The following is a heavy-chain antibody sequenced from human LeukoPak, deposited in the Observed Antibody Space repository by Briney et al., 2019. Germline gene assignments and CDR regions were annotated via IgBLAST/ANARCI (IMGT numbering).Heavy chain of an antibody. CDR3: ASGGLARFGY. Sequence: VASVKVSCKASGYTFTTYVITWVRQAPGQGLDWMGCLSVYTGNTNYAQTLQGRVTITTDTSTSTAYMELRSLRSDDTAMYYCASGGLARFGYWGQGTLVTVSS. D-gene: IGHD3-16*01. J-gene: IGHJ4*02. CDR2: LSVYTGNT. V-gene: IGHV1-18*01. CDR1: GYTFTTYV.